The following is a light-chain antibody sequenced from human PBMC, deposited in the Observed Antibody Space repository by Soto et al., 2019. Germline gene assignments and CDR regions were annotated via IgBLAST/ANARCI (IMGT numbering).Light chain of an antibody. Sequence: DIQMTQSPSSLSASVGDRVIITCRASQGISNYLAWFQQKPGKAPKSLIYAASNLQSGVPSKFSGSASGTDFTLAISSLQPEDFATYYFQQYYSYPFTFGPGTTVDIK. J-gene: IGKJ3*01. V-gene: IGKV1-16*02. CDR2: AAS. CDR1: QGISNY. CDR3: QQYYSYPFT.